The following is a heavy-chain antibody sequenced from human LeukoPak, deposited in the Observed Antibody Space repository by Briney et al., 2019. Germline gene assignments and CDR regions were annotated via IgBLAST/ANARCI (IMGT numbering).Heavy chain of an antibody. Sequence: ASVKVSCKASGYTFTSYGISWVRQAPGQGLEWMGWINAYNGNTNYAQKLQGRVTMTTDTSTSTAYMELRSLRSDDTAVYYCATSSGSSSWYRGHDAFDIWGQGTMVTVSS. CDR2: INAYNGNT. D-gene: IGHD6-13*01. CDR1: GYTFTSYG. J-gene: IGHJ3*02. V-gene: IGHV1-18*01. CDR3: ATSSGSSSWYRGHDAFDI.